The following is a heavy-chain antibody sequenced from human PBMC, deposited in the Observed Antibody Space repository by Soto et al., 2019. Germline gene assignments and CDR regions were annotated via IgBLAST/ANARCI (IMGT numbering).Heavy chain of an antibody. D-gene: IGHD4-4*01. CDR3: ASGDVEMATVFDY. CDR1: GGSIGSGDYY. J-gene: IGHJ4*02. Sequence: SETLSLTCTVSGGSIGSGDYYWSWIRQAPGKGLEWIGYVYYSGSTNYNPSLKSRVTISVDTSKNQFSLKLSSVTAADTAVYYCASGDVEMATVFDYWGQGTLVTVSS. CDR2: VYYSGST. V-gene: IGHV4-61*08.